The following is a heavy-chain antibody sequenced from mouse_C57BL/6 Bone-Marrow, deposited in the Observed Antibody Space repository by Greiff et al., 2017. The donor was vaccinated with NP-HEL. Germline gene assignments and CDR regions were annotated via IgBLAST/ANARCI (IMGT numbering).Heavy chain of an antibody. CDR3: AEGLRRGDYYAMDY. D-gene: IGHD2-2*01. CDR1: GFNFTNTY. V-gene: IGHV14-3*01. CDR2: IDPANGNT. J-gene: IGHJ4*01. Sequence: VQLQQSVAELVRPGASVKLSCTASGFNFTNTYMHWVKQRPEQGLEWIGRIDPANGNTKYAPKFQGKATLTADTSYTTAYLQLSSLTSEDTAVSYCAEGLRRGDYYAMDYWGQGTSVTVSS.